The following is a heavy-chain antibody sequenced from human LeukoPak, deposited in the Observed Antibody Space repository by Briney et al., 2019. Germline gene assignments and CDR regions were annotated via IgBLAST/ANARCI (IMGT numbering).Heavy chain of an antibody. CDR1: GFTFSSYA. J-gene: IGHJ4*02. D-gene: IGHD3-22*01. CDR2: ISGSGGST. CDR3: AKDQITMIVVVFDY. V-gene: IGHV3-23*01. Sequence: GGSLRLSCAASGFTFSSYAMSWVRQAPGNGLEWVSAISGSGGSTYYADSVKGRFTICRDNSKNTLYLQMNSLRAEDTAVSYCAKDQITMIVVVFDYWGQGTLVTVSS.